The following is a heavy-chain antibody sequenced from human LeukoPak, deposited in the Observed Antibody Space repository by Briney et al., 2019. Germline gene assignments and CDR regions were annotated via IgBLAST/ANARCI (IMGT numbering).Heavy chain of an antibody. CDR2: ISGSGGST. Sequence: GGSLRLSCAASGFTFSSYAMSWVRQAPGKGLEWVSAISGSGGSTYYADSVKGRFTISRDNSKNTLYLQMNRLRAEDTAVYYCAKGRPTYYYDSSGYGFDYWGQGTLVTVSS. CDR1: GFTFSSYA. D-gene: IGHD3-22*01. V-gene: IGHV3-23*01. CDR3: AKGRPTYYYDSSGYGFDY. J-gene: IGHJ4*02.